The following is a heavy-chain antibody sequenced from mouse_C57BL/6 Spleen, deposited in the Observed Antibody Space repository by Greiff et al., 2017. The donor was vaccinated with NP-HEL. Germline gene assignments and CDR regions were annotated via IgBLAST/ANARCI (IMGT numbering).Heavy chain of an antibody. CDR2: ISSGSSSI. J-gene: IGHJ2*01. CDR1: GFTFSDYG. CDR3: AGGDTTVVVDY. Sequence: EVKLVESGGGLVKPGASLKLSCAASGFTFSDYGMHWVRQAPEKGLEWVAYISSGSSSINYADTVKGRFTITRDNANNTPFLQLTSLRSEDTAMDYCAGGDTTVVVDYWGQGTTLTVSS. V-gene: IGHV5-17*01. D-gene: IGHD1-1*01.